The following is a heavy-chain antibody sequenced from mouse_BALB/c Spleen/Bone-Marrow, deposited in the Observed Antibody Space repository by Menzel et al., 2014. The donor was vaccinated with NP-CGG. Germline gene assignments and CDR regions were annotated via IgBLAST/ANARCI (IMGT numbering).Heavy chain of an antibody. CDR2: IYYSGTI. CDR1: GISITTGNYR. Sequence: EVKLMESGPGLVKPSQTVSLTCTVTGISITTGNYRWSWIRQFPGNKLEWIGYIYYSGTITYNPSLTSRTTITRDTSXNQFFLEMNSLTAEDTATYYGARGAMITTGYFDYWGQGTTLTVSS. D-gene: IGHD2-4*01. V-gene: IGHV3-5*02. J-gene: IGHJ2*01. CDR3: ARGAMITTGYFDY.